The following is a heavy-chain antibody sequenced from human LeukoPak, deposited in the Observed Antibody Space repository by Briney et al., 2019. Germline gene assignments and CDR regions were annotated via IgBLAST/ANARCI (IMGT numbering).Heavy chain of an antibody. V-gene: IGHV3-23*01. CDR3: AKAVRSMVTGGGYFDS. D-gene: IGHD3-10*01. CDR1: GFAFSNYA. J-gene: IGHJ4*02. Sequence: GGSLRLSCAAAGFAFSNYARSWLRQAPGKGLEWVSSLSGGGDSRYYADSVMGRFTISRDNSKNTLYLQMNSLRAEDTAVYYCAKAVRSMVTGGGYFDSWGQGTLVTVSS. CDR2: LSGGGDSR.